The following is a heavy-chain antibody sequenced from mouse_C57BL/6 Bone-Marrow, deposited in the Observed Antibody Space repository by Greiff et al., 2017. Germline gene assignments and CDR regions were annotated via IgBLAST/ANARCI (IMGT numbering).Heavy chain of an antibody. CDR3: ARGGYYEAWFAY. D-gene: IGHD2-3*01. CDR1: GFTFSSYG. Sequence: EVKLMESGGDLVKPGGSLKLSCAASGFTFSSYGMSWVRQTPDKRLEWVATISSGGSYTYYPDSVKGRFTISRDNAKNTLYLQMSSLKSEDTAMYYCARGGYYEAWFAYWGQGTLVTVSA. CDR2: ISSGGSYT. V-gene: IGHV5-6*01. J-gene: IGHJ3*01.